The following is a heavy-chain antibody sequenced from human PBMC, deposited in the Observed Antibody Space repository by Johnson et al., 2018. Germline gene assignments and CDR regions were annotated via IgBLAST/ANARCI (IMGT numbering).Heavy chain of an antibody. CDR3: LRVSGSYNYFDF. Sequence: QVQLVESGAEVKKPGASVKVSCKTSGYTFTSHDINWVRQASGQGLEWMGWMNPNNDNSDYALKFQGRITLTMKTSISTAYMELTSLRSEDTVVYYCLRVSGSYNYFDFWGQGTLVTVSS. J-gene: IGHJ4*02. CDR1: GYTFTSHD. V-gene: IGHV1-8*01. CDR2: MNPNNDNS. D-gene: IGHD3-22*01.